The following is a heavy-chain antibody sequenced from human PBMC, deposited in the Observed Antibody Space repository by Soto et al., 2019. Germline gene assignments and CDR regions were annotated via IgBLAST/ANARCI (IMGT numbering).Heavy chain of an antibody. CDR2: IDGSGGIT. Sequence: QLLQSGGGLVQPGGSLTLSCAASGFTFGTIDMSWVRQAPGEGLAWVSTIDGSGGITYYADAVKGRFTISRDNSRNTVYLQMNSLRGDDTALYYCVKNSGWFNTRGQGALVTVSS. CDR3: VKNSGWFNT. D-gene: IGHD3-10*01. CDR1: GFTFGTID. V-gene: IGHV3-23*01. J-gene: IGHJ5*02.